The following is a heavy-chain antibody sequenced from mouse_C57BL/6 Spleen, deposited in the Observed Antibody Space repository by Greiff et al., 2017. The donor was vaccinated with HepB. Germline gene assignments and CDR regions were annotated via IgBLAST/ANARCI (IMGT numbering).Heavy chain of an antibody. V-gene: IGHV3-6*01. D-gene: IGHD1-1*01. CDR3: AREPPSGEDYGRRA. CDR1: GYSITSGYY. Sequence: EVKLQESGPGLVKPSQSLSLTCSVTGYSITSGYYWNWIRQFPGNKLEWMGYISYDGSNNYNPSLKNRISITRDTSKNQFFLKLNSVTTEDTATYYCAREPPSGEDYGRRAWGQGTLVTVSA. CDR2: ISYDGSN. J-gene: IGHJ3*01.